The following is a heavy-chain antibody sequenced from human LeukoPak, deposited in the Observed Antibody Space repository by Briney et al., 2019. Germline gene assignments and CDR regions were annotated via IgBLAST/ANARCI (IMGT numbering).Heavy chain of an antibody. V-gene: IGHV4-31*03. CDR3: ARSYYDFWSGYYFSGTTSDAFDI. Sequence: SETLSLTCTVSGGSIGSGGYYWSWIRQHPGKGLEWIGYIYYSGSTYYNPSLKSRVTISVDTSKNQFSLKLSSVTAADTAVYYCARSYYDFWSGYYFSGTTSDAFDIWGQGTMVTVSS. D-gene: IGHD3-3*01. J-gene: IGHJ3*02. CDR1: GGSIGSGGYY. CDR2: IYYSGST.